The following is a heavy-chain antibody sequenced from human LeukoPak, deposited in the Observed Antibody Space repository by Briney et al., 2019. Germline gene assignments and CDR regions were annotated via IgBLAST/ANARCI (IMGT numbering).Heavy chain of an antibody. V-gene: IGHV3-30*03. J-gene: IGHJ5*02. CDR3: ARDAIAVAGTSWFDP. CDR1: GFTFISYG. Sequence: GRSLRLSCAASGFTFISYGMHWVRQAPGKGLEWVAVISFDGSNKYYADSVKGRFTISRDNSKNTLYLQMNSLRAEDTAVYYCARDAIAVAGTSWFDPWGQGTLVTVSS. D-gene: IGHD6-19*01. CDR2: ISFDGSNK.